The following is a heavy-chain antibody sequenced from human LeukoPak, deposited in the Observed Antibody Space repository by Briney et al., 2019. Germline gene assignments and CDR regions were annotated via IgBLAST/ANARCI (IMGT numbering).Heavy chain of an antibody. Sequence: GESLKISCKGSGYSFTSHWIGWVRQMPGKGLEWMGIIYPGDSDTRYSPSFQGQVTISADKSISTAYLQWSSLKASDTAMYYCARRPYYYDSTPLGDYWGQGTLVTVSS. J-gene: IGHJ4*02. CDR3: ARRPYYYDSTPLGDY. CDR1: GYSFTSHW. CDR2: IYPGDSDT. D-gene: IGHD3-22*01. V-gene: IGHV5-51*01.